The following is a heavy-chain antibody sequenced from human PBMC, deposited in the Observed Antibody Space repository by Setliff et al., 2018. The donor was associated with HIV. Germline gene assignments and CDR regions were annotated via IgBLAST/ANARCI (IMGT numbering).Heavy chain of an antibody. CDR3: ARDGAGYSSWAFDI. J-gene: IGHJ3*02. CDR2: ISYDGGNK. Sequence: PGGSLRLSCAASGVTFSSFAMHWVRQAPGKGLEWVAVISYDGGNKYYADSVKGRFTLSRDNSRNTLYLQMNSLRAEDTAVYYCARDGAGYSSWAFDIWGQGTMVTVSS. V-gene: IGHV3-30-3*01. D-gene: IGHD6-6*01. CDR1: GVTFSSFA.